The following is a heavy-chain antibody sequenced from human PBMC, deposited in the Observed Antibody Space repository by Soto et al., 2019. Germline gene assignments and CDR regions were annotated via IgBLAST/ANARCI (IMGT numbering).Heavy chain of an antibody. Sequence: ASVKVSCKASGYTFTSYGISWVRQAPGQGLEWMGWISAYNGNTSYAQKFQGRVTMTRDTSTSTVYMELSSLRSEDTAVYYCARVDSSGYYLGYWGQGTLVTVSS. CDR3: ARVDSSGYYLGY. CDR2: ISAYNGNT. J-gene: IGHJ4*02. V-gene: IGHV1-18*01. CDR1: GYTFTSYG. D-gene: IGHD3-22*01.